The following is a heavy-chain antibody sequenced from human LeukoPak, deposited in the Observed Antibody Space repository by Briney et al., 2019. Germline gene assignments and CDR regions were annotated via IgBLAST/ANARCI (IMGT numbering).Heavy chain of an antibody. CDR2: IYYSGST. D-gene: IGHD5-24*01. J-gene: IGHJ3*02. CDR1: GGSISSYY. CDR3: ARVGGYNDAFDI. V-gene: IGHV4-59*01. Sequence: PSETLYLTCTVSGGSISSYYWSWIRQPPGKGLEWIAYIYYSGSTNYNPSLKSRVAISLDTSKNQFFLKLSSVTAADTAIYYCARVGGYNDAFDIWGQGTMVTVSS.